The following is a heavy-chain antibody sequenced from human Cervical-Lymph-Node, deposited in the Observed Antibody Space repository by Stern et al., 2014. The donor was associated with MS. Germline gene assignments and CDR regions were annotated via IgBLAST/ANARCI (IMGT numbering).Heavy chain of an antibody. D-gene: IGHD4-17*01. CDR3: ARTTSFYYGYVDY. CDR2: IYPDDSDT. Sequence: EVQLVESGTEVKKPGESLKISCKGSANSFTNYWIGWVRQMPGKGLEWMGIIYPDDSDTRYSPSFQGQVPISADRSISTAYLQWSSLKASDTAVYYCARTTSFYYGYVDYWGQGTLVTVSS. CDR1: ANSFTNYW. V-gene: IGHV5-51*01. J-gene: IGHJ4*02.